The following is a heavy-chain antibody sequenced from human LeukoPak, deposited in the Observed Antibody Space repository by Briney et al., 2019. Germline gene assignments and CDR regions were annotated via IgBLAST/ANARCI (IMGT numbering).Heavy chain of an antibody. CDR3: ARSELRQGAIDY. CDR2: IYTSGST. V-gene: IGHV4-61*02. Sequence: TSETLSLTCTVSGGSISSGSYYWSWIRQPAGKGLEWIGRIYTSGSTNYNPSLKSRVTISVDTSKNQFSLKLSSVTAADTAVYYCARSELRQGAIDYWGQGTLVTVSS. J-gene: IGHJ4*02. D-gene: IGHD1-26*01. CDR1: GGSISSGSYY.